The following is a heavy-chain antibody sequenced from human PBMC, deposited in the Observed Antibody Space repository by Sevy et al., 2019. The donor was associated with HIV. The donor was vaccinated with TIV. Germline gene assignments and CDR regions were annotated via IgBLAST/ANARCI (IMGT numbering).Heavy chain of an antibody. V-gene: IGHV3-9*01. CDR1: GFMFDAYA. Sequence: GGSLRLSCAVSGFMFDAYAMHWVRQSPGKGLEWVSSISWNGENMGYADFVKGRFTISRDNAKKSLYLQMNGLRVEDTALFYCVQGMDSAGKYVNFDSWGQGTLVSVSS. J-gene: IGHJ4*02. D-gene: IGHD3-22*01. CDR2: ISWNGENM. CDR3: VQGMDSAGKYVNFDS.